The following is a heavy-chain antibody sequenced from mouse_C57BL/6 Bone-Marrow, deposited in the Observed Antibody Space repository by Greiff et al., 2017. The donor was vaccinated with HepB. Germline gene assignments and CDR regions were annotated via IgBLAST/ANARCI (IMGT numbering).Heavy chain of an antibody. CDR1: GYTFTSYW. CDR3: ARSPYYGSSYPYFDY. Sequence: QVQLQQPGAELVKPGASVKLSCKASGYTFTSYWMHWVKQRPGQGLEWIGMIHPNSGSTNYNEKFKSKAALTVDKSSSTAYMQLSSLTSEDSAVYYCARSPYYGSSYPYFDYWGQGTTLTVSS. V-gene: IGHV1-64*01. CDR2: IHPNSGST. D-gene: IGHD1-1*01. J-gene: IGHJ2*01.